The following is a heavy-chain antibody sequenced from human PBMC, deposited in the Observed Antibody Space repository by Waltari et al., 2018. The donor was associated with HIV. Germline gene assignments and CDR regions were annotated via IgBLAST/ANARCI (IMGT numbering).Heavy chain of an antibody. D-gene: IGHD2-8*01. CDR3: ATLMVYAPRSHYYGMDV. CDR2: IHYSGRA. V-gene: IGHV4-59*01. CDR1: GGSIGSYY. J-gene: IGHJ6*02. Sequence: QVQLQESGPGLVRPSETLSLTCTVSGGSIGSYYLCWSRQPPGKELEWMGYIHYSGRANYNPSLKSGVTVSVDAAKHQFSLKLSSVTAADTAVYYCATLMVYAPRSHYYGMDVWGQGTTVIVSS.